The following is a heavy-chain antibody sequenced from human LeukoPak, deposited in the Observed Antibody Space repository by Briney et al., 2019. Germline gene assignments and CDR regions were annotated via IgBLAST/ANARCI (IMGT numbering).Heavy chain of an antibody. CDR2: INPSGGST. V-gene: IGHV1-46*01. CDR1: GYTFTSYY. D-gene: IGHD1-26*01. CDR3: ARSDGRTDAFDI. J-gene: IGHJ3*02. Sequence: ASVKVSCKASGYTFTSYYMHWVRQAPGQGLEWMGIINPSGGSTSYAQKFQGGVTMTRDTSTSTVYMELSSLRSEDTAVYYCARSDGRTDAFDIWGQGTMVTVSS.